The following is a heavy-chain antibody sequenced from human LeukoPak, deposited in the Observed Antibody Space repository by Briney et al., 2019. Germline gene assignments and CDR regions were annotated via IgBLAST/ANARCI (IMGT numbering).Heavy chain of an antibody. J-gene: IGHJ6*03. CDR3: ARGHYYHYMDV. Sequence: PGGSLRLSCAASGFTFSSYTMNWVRQAPGKGLEWVSYISSSSSTIYYADSVKGRFTISRDNAKNSLYLQMNSLRAEDTAVYYCARGHYYHYMDVWGKGTTVTVSS. CDR1: GFTFSSYT. CDR2: ISSSSSTI. V-gene: IGHV3-48*01.